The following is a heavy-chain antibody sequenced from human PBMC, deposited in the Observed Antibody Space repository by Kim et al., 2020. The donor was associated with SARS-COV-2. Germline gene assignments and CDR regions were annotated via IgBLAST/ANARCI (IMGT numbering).Heavy chain of an antibody. D-gene: IGHD6-19*01. V-gene: IGHV3-7*01. CDR3: ARDGDLYSSGKDAFDI. Sequence: GGSLRLSCAASGFTFSSYWMTWVRQAPGKGLEWVANIKQDGNQKYYVDSGKGRLTISRDNAKNSLYLQMNSLRAEDTAVYYCARDGDLYSSGKDAFDIWGQGTMVTVSS. CDR2: IKQDGNQK. J-gene: IGHJ3*02. CDR1: GFTFSSYW.